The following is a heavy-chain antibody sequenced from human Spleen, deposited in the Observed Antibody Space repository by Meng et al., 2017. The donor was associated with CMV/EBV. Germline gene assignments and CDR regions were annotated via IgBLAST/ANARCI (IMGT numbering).Heavy chain of an antibody. CDR1: GFTFNIYD. J-gene: IGHJ4*02. CDR2: IYYSGST. D-gene: IGHD5-24*01. V-gene: IGHV4-39*07. CDR3: AREERDGYLDY. Sequence: ESLKISCAVSGFTFNIYDMNWVRQAPGKGLEWIGTIYYSGSTYYNLSLKSGVTISVDTSKNQVSLKVNSVTAADTAVYYCAREERDGYLDYWGQGTLVTVSS.